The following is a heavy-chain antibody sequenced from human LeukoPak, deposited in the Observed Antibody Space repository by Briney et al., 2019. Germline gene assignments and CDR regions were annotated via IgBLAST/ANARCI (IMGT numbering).Heavy chain of an antibody. CDR1: GGSISSNRYY. J-gene: IGHJ4*02. Sequence: PSETLSLTCSVSGGSISSNRYYWDWIRQSPRKGLEWIGSVYYSGSSFYNPSLRSRVTISIDTSKSQSSLKLSSVTAADTAVYYCARHPAGDSGRFDYWGQGTLVTVAS. CDR3: ARHPAGDSGRFDY. CDR2: VYYSGSS. V-gene: IGHV4-39*01. D-gene: IGHD1-26*01.